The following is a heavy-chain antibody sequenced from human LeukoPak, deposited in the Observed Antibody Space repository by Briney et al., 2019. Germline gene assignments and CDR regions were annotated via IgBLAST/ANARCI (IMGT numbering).Heavy chain of an antibody. CDR1: GFTFINAW. J-gene: IGHJ4*02. CDR3: AKDRGSSSWYAGECDY. V-gene: IGHV3-23*01. CDR2: ISGSGGST. Sequence: GGSLRLSCAASGFTFINAWMSWVRQAPGKGLEWVSAISGSGGSTYYADSVKGRFTISRDNSKNTLYLQMNSLRAEDTAVYYCAKDRGSSSWYAGECDYWGQGTLVTVSS. D-gene: IGHD6-13*01.